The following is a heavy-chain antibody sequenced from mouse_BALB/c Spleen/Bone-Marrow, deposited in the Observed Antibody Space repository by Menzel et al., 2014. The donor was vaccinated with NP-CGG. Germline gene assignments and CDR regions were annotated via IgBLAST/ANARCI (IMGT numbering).Heavy chain of an antibody. D-gene: IGHD2-12*01. Sequence: QVHVKQSGAELVKPGASVKLSCKASGYTFTGYWMHWVKQRPGQGLEWIGEINPSNGSADYNEKFRGKATLTVDRSSSTSYKQRSRRTAEDSAVYYCARAGCYDGFAYWGQGTLLTVSS. V-gene: IGHV1S81*02. CDR2: INPSNGSA. CDR3: ARAGCYDGFAY. CDR1: GYTFTGYW. J-gene: IGHJ3*01.